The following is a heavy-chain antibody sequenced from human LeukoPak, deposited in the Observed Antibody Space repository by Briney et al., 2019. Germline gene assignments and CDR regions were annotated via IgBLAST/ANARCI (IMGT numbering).Heavy chain of an antibody. CDR1: GFTFSSYA. D-gene: IGHD2-2*03. CDR3: AKDGYCSSTSCYQGEDWFDP. V-gene: IGHV3-23*01. CDR2: ISGSGGST. Sequence: PGGSLRLSCAASGFTFSSYAMSWVRQAPGKGLEWVSAISGSGGSTYYADSVKGRFTLSRDNSKNTLYLQMNSLRAEDTAVYYCAKDGYCSSTSCYQGEDWFDPWGQGTLVTVSS. J-gene: IGHJ5*02.